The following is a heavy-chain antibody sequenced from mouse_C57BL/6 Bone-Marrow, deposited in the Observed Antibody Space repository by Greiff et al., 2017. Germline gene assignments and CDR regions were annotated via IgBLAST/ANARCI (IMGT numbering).Heavy chain of an antibody. CDR3: ASDEGSYYAMDD. CDR2: ISDGGSYT. J-gene: IGHJ4*01. V-gene: IGHV5-4*03. CDR1: GFTFSSYA. D-gene: IGHD2-3*01. Sequence: EVKVEESGGGLVKPGGSLKLSCAASGFTFSSYAMSWVRQTTEKRLEWVATISDGGSYTYYPDNVKGRFTISRDNATNNLYLQMSHLKSEDTAMYYCASDEGSYYAMDDWGKGTSVTVSS.